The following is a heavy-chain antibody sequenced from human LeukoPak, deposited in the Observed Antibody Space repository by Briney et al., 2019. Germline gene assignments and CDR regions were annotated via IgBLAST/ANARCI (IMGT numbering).Heavy chain of an antibody. CDR1: GFTFGAYA. CDR3: ATWAFYHGLDA. CDR2: INKDGDAT. J-gene: IGHJ6*02. V-gene: IGHV3-43*02. Sequence: GGSLRLSCTASGFTFGAYAMHWVRQVPGKGLGWVSLINKDGDATYYADSVNGRFTISRDNSKNSLYLQMNSLRGEDSALYYCATWAFYHGLDAWGRGSTVTVSS. D-gene: IGHD1-26*01.